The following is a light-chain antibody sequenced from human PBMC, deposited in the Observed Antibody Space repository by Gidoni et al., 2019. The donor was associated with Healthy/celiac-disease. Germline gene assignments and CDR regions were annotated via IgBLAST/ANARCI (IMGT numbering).Light chain of an antibody. CDR3: CSYAGSYTFWV. Sequence: QSALTQPRSVSGSPGQSVTISCTGPSSDVGGYNYVSWYQQHPGKAPKLMRYDVSKRPSGVPDRFSGSKSGNTASLTISGLQAEDEADDYCCSYAGSYTFWVFGGGTKLTVL. CDR2: DVS. J-gene: IGLJ3*02. CDR1: SSDVGGYNY. V-gene: IGLV2-11*01.